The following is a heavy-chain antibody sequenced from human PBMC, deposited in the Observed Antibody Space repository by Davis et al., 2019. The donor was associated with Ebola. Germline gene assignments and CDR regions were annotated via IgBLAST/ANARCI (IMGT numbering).Heavy chain of an antibody. CDR3: ARESAVLFFDY. CDR1: GFTFSDVW. D-gene: IGHD6-6*01. Sequence: GESLKISCAASGFTFSDVWMNWVRQAPGKGLEWVANIKQDGSEKYYVDSVKGRFTISRDNAKNSLYLQMNSLRAEDTAVYYCARESAVLFFDYWGQGTLVTVSS. V-gene: IGHV3-7*01. J-gene: IGHJ4*02. CDR2: IKQDGSEK.